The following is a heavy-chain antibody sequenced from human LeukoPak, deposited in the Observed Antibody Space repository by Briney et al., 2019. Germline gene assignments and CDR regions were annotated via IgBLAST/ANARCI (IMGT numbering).Heavy chain of an antibody. J-gene: IGHJ6*03. CDR3: ARQSKYDFWSGYSPNYYYMDG. Sequence: GSSVKVSCAASVYTFSSYDINWVRQATGQGLECMGWRNPKSGNTGNAQKIQGRVTISRNTSISTAYIELCRVRAVTTGVYYCARQSKYDFWSGYSPNYYYMDGWGKGTTVTVSS. D-gene: IGHD3-3*01. CDR2: RNPKSGNT. V-gene: IGHV1-8*03. CDR1: VYTFSSYD.